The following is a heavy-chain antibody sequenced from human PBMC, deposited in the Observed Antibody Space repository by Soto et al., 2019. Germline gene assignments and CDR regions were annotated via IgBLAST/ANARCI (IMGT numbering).Heavy chain of an antibody. CDR1: GYTFTNYA. CDR2: VNTYNGNP. J-gene: IGHJ4*02. V-gene: IGHV1-18*01. D-gene: IGHD6-13*01. Sequence: QVQLVQSGGELKKPGASVKVSCKASGYTFTNYAISWVRQAPGRGLEWMGWVNTYNGNPNYAQIFQGRVTMTTDTSTGTADMELRSLKSDDSAIYYCARDSQYSTSWQRFDSWGQGTLVNVSS. CDR3: ARDSQYSTSWQRFDS.